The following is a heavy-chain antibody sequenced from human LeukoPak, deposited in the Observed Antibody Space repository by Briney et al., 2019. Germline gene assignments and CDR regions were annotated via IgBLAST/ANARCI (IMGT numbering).Heavy chain of an antibody. V-gene: IGHV1-69*13. D-gene: IGHD6-6*01. CDR3: ARPKSSSSSRAFDI. Sequence: ASVKVSCKASGYTFTSYAMNWVRQAPGQGLEWMGGIIPIFGTANYAQKFQGRVTITADESTSTAYMELSSLRSEDTAVYYCARPKSSSSSRAFDIWGQGTMVTVSS. CDR2: IIPIFGTA. CDR1: GYTFTSYA. J-gene: IGHJ3*02.